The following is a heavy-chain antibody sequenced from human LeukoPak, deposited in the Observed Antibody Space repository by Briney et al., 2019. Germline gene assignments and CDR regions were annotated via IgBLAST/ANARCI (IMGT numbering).Heavy chain of an antibody. J-gene: IGHJ6*03. CDR3: ARGLRDEERHYGYYYMDV. D-gene: IGHD3-22*01. Sequence: SETLSLTCTVSGDSVSGYYGSWIRQPPGKGLEWIGYFYTSANTNYTPSLKSRVTMSVETSKNQFSLKLSSVTAADTAVYYCARGLRDEERHYGYYYMDVWGKGTTVTVSS. CDR1: GDSVSGYY. V-gene: IGHV4-4*09. CDR2: FYTSANT.